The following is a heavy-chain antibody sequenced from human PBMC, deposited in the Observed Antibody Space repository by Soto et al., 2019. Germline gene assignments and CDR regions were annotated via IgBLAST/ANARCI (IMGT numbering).Heavy chain of an antibody. D-gene: IGHD6-6*01. V-gene: IGHV4-38-2*01. CDR3: ASTTKYSSSSGDYYYYGMDV. CDR1: GYSISSGYY. J-gene: IGHJ6*02. CDR2: IYHSGST. Sequence: SETLSLTCAVSGYSISSGYYWGWIRQPPGKGLEWIGSIYHSGSTYYDPSLKSRVTISVDTSKNQFSLKLSSVTAADTAVYYCASTTKYSSSSGDYYYYGMDVWGQGTTVTVSS.